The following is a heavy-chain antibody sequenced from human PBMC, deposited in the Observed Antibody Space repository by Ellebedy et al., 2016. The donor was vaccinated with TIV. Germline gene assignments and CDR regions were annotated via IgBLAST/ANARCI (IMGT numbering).Heavy chain of an antibody. CDR3: VRDQAYIPDY. V-gene: IGHV1-2*02. CDR1: GYAFTAYY. D-gene: IGHD4-11*01. CDR2: INPKSGGT. J-gene: IGHJ4*02. Sequence: SVKVSCXTSGYAFTAYYMHWVRQAPGQGLKWMGWINPKSGGTSYARDFQGRVTLTRDTSISTAYMELSSLRSDDTAVYYCVRDQAYIPDYWGQGTLVTVSS.